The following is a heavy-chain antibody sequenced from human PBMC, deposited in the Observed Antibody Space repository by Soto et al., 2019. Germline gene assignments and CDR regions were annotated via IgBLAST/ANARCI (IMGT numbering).Heavy chain of an antibody. Sequence: QVQLVESGGGVVQPGRSLRLSCAASGFTFSSYGMHWVRQAPGKGLEWVAVIWYDGSNKYYADSVKGRFTISRDNSKNTLYLQMNSLRAEDTAVYYCARDRLSFYYGSGSYSDFDYWGQGTLVTVSS. V-gene: IGHV3-33*01. CDR1: GFTFSSYG. J-gene: IGHJ4*02. CDR3: ARDRLSFYYGSGSYSDFDY. CDR2: IWYDGSNK. D-gene: IGHD3-10*01.